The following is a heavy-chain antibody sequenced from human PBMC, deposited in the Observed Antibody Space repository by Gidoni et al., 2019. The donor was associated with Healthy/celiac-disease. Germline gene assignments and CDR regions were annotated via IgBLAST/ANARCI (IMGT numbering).Heavy chain of an antibody. J-gene: IGHJ2*01. D-gene: IGHD6-19*01. CDR2: ISGRGGST. CDR1: GFTFSSYA. Sequence: EVQLLESGGGLVQPGGSLRLSCAASGFTFSSYAMSWVRQAPGKGLEWVSAISGRGGSTYYADSVKGRLTISRDNSKNTLYLQMNSLRAEDTAVYYCAKDEWLVDWYFDLWGRGTLVTVSS. V-gene: IGHV3-23*01. CDR3: AKDEWLVDWYFDL.